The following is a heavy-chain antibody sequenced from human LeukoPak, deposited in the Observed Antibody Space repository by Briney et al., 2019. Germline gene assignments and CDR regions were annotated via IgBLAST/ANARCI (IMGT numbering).Heavy chain of an antibody. CDR1: TFTFSSYN. CDR3: ARGPSARFFGVAKGAFDI. J-gene: IGHJ3*02. V-gene: IGHV3-30*04. CDR2: ISHDGSKR. Sequence: QPGGSLRLSCAASTFTFSSYNMHWVRQAPGKGLEWVTVISHDGSKRYYADSVKGRFTISRDNSKNTLDLQMNSLRTEDTAVYYCARGPSARFFGVAKGAFDIWGQGTMVTVSS. D-gene: IGHD3-3*01.